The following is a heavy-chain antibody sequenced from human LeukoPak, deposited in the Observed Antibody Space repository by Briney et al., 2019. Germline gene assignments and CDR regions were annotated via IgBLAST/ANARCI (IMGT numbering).Heavy chain of an antibody. CDR2: ISGSSGST. CDR3: AKLMLQLLEWCPFDY. CDR1: GFTFATYG. J-gene: IGHJ4*02. Sequence: PGGSLRLSCAASGFTFATYGMSWVRQTPGKGLEGVSSISGSSGSTFYADSVKGRFTISRDNSKNTLDLQMNSLRAEDTAVYYCAKLMLQLLEWCPFDYWGQGTLVTVSS. D-gene: IGHD3-3*01. V-gene: IGHV3-23*01.